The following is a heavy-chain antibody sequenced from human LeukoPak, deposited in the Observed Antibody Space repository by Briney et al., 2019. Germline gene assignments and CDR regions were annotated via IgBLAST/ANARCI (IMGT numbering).Heavy chain of an antibody. CDR1: GDSVSSNSAA. J-gene: IGHJ4*02. CDR3: ARSGKSAAGTSGDY. Sequence: SQTLSLTCAISGDSVSSNSAAWIWIRQSPSRGLEWLGRTYYRSRWYNDYAVSVKSRITINPDTSKNQFSLQLNSVTPEDTAVYYCARSGKSAAGTSGDYWGQGTLVTVSS. V-gene: IGHV6-1*01. CDR2: TYYRSRWYN. D-gene: IGHD6-13*01.